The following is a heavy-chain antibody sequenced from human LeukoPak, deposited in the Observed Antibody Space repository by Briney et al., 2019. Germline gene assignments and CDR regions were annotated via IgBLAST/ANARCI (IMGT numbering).Heavy chain of an antibody. CDR2: ISTDARTI. D-gene: IGHD2-15*01. V-gene: IGHV3-74*01. CDR1: GFAFSTNW. Sequence: PGGSLRLSCAASGFAFSTNWMHWVRQAPGKGLVWVSHISTDARTITYADFVKGRFTISRDNAKNSLYLQMNSLRAEDTAVYYCARVRGARVGGAILLVGEDGMDVWGQGTTVTVSS. CDR3: ARVRGARVGGAILLVGEDGMDV. J-gene: IGHJ6*02.